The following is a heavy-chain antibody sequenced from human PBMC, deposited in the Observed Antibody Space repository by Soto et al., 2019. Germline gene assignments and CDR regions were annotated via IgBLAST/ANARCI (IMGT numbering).Heavy chain of an antibody. CDR2: ISAYNGNT. V-gene: IGHV1-18*01. CDR1: GYTFNSYG. Sequence: EASVKVSCKASGYTFNSYGISWVRQAPGQGLEWMGWISAYNGNTNYAQKLQGRVTMTTDTSTSTAYMELRSLRSDDTAVYYCARDWSGYQAFDYWAQGTLVNVSS. D-gene: IGHD3-3*01. CDR3: ARDWSGYQAFDY. J-gene: IGHJ4*02.